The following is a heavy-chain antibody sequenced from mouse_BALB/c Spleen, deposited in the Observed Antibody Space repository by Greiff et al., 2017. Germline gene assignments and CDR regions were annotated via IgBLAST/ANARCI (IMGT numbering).Heavy chain of an antibody. D-gene: IGHD1-1*01. Sequence: VQLKQSGAELVRPGVSVKISCKGSGYTFTDYAMHWVKQSHAKSLEWIGVISTYYGDASYNQKFKGKATMTVDKSSSTAYMELARLTSEDSAIYYCARSYGFDYWGQGTTLTVSS. V-gene: IGHV1S137*01. J-gene: IGHJ2*01. CDR2: ISTYYGDA. CDR1: GYTFTDYA. CDR3: ARSYGFDY.